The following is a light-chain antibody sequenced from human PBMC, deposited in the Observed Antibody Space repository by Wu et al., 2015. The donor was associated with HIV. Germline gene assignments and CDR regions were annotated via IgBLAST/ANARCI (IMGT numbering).Light chain of an antibody. CDR2: AAS. Sequence: AIRIAQSPSSLSASTGDRVTITCRASQNIGTYLAWYQQKPGKAPEVLIYAASTLQNGVPSRFSGSRSGTDFNLTISRLQSEDFAAYYCQQYYTFPRTFGQGYQGGNQT. CDR3: QQYYTFPRT. CDR1: QNIGTY. V-gene: IGKV1-8*01. J-gene: IGKJ1*01.